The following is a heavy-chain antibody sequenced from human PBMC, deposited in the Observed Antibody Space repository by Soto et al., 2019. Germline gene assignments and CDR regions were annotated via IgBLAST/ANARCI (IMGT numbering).Heavy chain of an antibody. V-gene: IGHV3-15*01. CDR2: IKRKTDGGTT. J-gene: IGHJ4*02. CDR3: TTDRSGGWLPLWFGVDFDY. CDR1: GFTFSNAW. Sequence: AGSLRLSCAASGFTFSNAWMSWVRQAPGKGLEWVGRIKRKTDGGTTDYAAPVKGRFTIYRDASKNTLYLQMNSLKTEDTAVYYCTTDRSGGWLPLWFGVDFDYWGQGTLVTVSS. D-gene: IGHD5-18*01.